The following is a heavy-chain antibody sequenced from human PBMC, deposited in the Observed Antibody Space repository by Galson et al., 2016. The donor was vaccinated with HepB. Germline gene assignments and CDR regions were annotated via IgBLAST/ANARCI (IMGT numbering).Heavy chain of an antibody. J-gene: IGHJ4*02. CDR3: ICELGVVIRRHY. CDR1: GFTVSSNY. D-gene: IGHD3-3*01. Sequence: SLRLSCAASGFTVSSNYMTWVRQDPGKGLEWVSVIYSGGSTFYADSVKGRFTISRHNSQNTLYLQMDSLRVEDTAVYYCICELGVVIRRHYWGQGTLVTVSS. V-gene: IGHV3-53*04. CDR2: IYSGGST.